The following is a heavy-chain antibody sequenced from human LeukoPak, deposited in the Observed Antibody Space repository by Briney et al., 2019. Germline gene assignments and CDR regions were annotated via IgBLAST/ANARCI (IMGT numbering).Heavy chain of an antibody. Sequence: PSQTLSLTCTVSGDSISSGSYYWSWIRQPAGKVLEWIGRIYINGGTNYNPSLKSRVTISVDTSRNQFSLKLSSVTAADTAVYYCARDGNDYGDYWGQGTLVTVSS. CDR3: ARDGNDYGDY. D-gene: IGHD1-1*01. J-gene: IGHJ4*02. CDR2: IYINGGT. V-gene: IGHV4-61*02. CDR1: GDSISSGSYY.